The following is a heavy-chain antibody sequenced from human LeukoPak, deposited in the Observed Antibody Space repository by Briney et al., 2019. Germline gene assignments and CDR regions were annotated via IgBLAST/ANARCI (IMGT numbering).Heavy chain of an antibody. D-gene: IGHD2-8*02. Sequence: PSETLSLTCAVSGYYISGGYYWGWFRQPPGKGLEWIGSIYNSGSTYYNPSLKSRVTISVDTSKNQVSLKLTSVTAADTAVYYCAREGSIGTGRQYYFDYWGQGTLVTVSS. CDR2: IYNSGST. J-gene: IGHJ4*02. CDR3: AREGSIGTGRQYYFDY. CDR1: GYYISGGYY. V-gene: IGHV4-38-2*01.